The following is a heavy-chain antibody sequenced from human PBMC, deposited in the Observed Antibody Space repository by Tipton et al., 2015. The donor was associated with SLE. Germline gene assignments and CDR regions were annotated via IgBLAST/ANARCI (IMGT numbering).Heavy chain of an antibody. CDR2: ISSSGSTI. CDR3: ASSWEVFYYFDY. Sequence: GSLRLSCAASGFTFDDYYMTWIRQAPGKGLEWVSYISSSGSTIYYADSVRGRFTISRDNAKNSLYLQMNSLRAEDTAVYYCASSWEVFYYFDYWGQGTLVTVSS. V-gene: IGHV3-11*01. J-gene: IGHJ4*02. D-gene: IGHD3-10*01. CDR1: GFTFDDYY.